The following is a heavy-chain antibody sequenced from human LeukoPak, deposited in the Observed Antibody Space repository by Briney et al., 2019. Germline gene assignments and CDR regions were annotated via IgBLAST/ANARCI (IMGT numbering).Heavy chain of an antibody. CDR2: IKQDGSEK. V-gene: IGHV3-7*01. D-gene: IGHD3-10*01. Sequence: GGSLRLSCAASGFTFSSYAMSWVRQAPGKGLEWVANIKQDGSEKYYVDSVKGRFTISRDNAKNSLYLQMNSLRAEDTAVYYCAREKDYYGSGSYFTGSYDYWGQGTLVTVSS. J-gene: IGHJ4*02. CDR1: GFTFSSYA. CDR3: AREKDYYGSGSYFTGSYDY.